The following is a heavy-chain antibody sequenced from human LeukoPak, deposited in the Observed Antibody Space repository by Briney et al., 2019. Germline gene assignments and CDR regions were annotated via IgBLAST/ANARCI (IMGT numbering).Heavy chain of an antibody. J-gene: IGHJ4*02. Sequence: PGGSLRLPCAASRFTFSYYAMHWVRQAPGKGLEWVAVMSFDGRNISYADSVKGRFTISRDNSKNTLYLQMDSLRVDDTAVYYCAKDLTGFITMILGWGQGTLVTVSS. V-gene: IGHV3-33*03. CDR2: MSFDGRNI. CDR3: AKDLTGFITMILG. CDR1: RFTFSYYA. D-gene: IGHD3-22*01.